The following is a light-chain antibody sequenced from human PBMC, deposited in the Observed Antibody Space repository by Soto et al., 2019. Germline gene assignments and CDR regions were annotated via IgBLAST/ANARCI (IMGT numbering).Light chain of an antibody. J-gene: IGKJ2*01. Sequence: DIQMTQSPSTLSASVGDRVTITCRASQSISSWLAWYHQKPGKAPKLLIYKASSLESGVPSRFSGSGSGTEFTLTISCLQPDDFATYCCQQYNSYPYTFGQGPKLEI. CDR1: QSISSW. CDR2: KAS. V-gene: IGKV1-5*03. CDR3: QQYNSYPYT.